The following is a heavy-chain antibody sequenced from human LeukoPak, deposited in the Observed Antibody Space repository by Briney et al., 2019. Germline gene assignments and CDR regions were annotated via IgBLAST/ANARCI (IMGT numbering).Heavy chain of an antibody. J-gene: IGHJ6*02. CDR1: GFIFNNAW. Sequence: PGGSLRLSCATSGFIFNNAWMSWVRQAPGKGLEWVSAISGSGGSTYYADSVKGRFTISRDNSKNTLYLQMDSLRAEDTAVYYCAKSPPRALGGMDVWGQGTTVTVSS. CDR3: AKSPPRALGGMDV. V-gene: IGHV3-23*01. CDR2: ISGSGGST.